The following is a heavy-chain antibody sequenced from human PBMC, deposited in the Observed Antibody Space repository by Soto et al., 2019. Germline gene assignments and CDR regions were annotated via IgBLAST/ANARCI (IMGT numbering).Heavy chain of an antibody. CDR1: GFTFSGSA. V-gene: IGHV3-73*01. D-gene: IGHD6-13*01. CDR3: TRPRANAAPDVPWGMGV. J-gene: IGHJ6*02. Sequence: PGGSLRLSCAASGFTFSGSAMHWVRQASGKGLEWVGRIRSKANSYATAYAASVKGRFTISRDDSKNTAYLQMNSLKTEDTAVYYCTRPRANAAPDVPWGMGVWGQGTTVTDSS. CDR2: IRSKANSYAT.